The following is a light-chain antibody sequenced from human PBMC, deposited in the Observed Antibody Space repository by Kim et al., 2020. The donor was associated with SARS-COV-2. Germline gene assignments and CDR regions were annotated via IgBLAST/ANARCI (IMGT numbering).Light chain of an antibody. J-gene: IGLJ3*02. V-gene: IGLV3-1*01. CDR1: KLGDKY. CDR3: QAWDSSLGV. Sequence: VSPRKTASITCSGDKLGDKYACWYQQKPGQSPVLVIYQDSKRPSGIPERFSGSNSGNTATLTISGTQAMDEADYYCQAWDSSLGVFGGGTQLTVL. CDR2: QDS.